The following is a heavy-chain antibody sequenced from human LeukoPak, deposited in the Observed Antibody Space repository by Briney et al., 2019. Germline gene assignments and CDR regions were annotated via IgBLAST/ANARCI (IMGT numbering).Heavy chain of an antibody. CDR1: GGSFSGYY. CDR3: ARQPWGSDGSYYFDY. Sequence: SETLSLTCAVYGGSFSGYYWSWIRQPPGKGLEWIGEINHSGSTNYNPSLKSRVTISVDTSKNQFSLKLSSVTAADTAVYYCARQPWGSDGSYYFDYWGQGTLVTVSS. D-gene: IGHD5-24*01. J-gene: IGHJ4*02. CDR2: INHSGST. V-gene: IGHV4-34*01.